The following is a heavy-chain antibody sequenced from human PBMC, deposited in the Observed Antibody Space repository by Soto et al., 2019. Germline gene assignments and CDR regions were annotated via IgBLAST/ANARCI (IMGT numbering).Heavy chain of an antibody. V-gene: IGHV1-18*01. D-gene: IGHD1-26*01. Sequence: ASVKVSCKASGYTFTSYGISWVRQAPGQGLEWMGWISAYNGNTNYAQKLQGRVTMTTDTSTSTAYMELRSLRSDDTAVYYCARERSWELPARDAFDIWGQGTMVTVSS. CDR3: ARERSWELPARDAFDI. J-gene: IGHJ3*02. CDR1: GYTFTSYG. CDR2: ISAYNGNT.